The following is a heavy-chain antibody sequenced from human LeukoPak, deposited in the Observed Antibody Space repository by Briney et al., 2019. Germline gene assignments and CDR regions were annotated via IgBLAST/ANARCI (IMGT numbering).Heavy chain of an antibody. CDR1: GGSISSSSYY. Sequence: SETLSLTCTVSGGSISSSSYYWSWIRQPAGKGLEWIGRIYTSGSTNYNPSLKSRVTISVDTSKNQFSLKLSSVTAADTAVYYCARREAQPMWGQGTMVTVSS. CDR2: IYTSGST. CDR3: ARREAQPM. D-gene: IGHD2-2*01. V-gene: IGHV4-61*02. J-gene: IGHJ3*02.